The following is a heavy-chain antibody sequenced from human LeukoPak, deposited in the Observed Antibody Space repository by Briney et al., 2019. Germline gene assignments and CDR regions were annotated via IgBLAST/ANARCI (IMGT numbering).Heavy chain of an antibody. CDR1: GFIFSDYV. D-gene: IGHD2-15*01. CDR3: ARRDIVVIVSASDY. Sequence: GESLRLSCTASGFIFSDYVMIWVRQAPGKWLEWVSGITASGDRTYYGDSVKGRFTVSRDNSKNTVYLQMNSLRVDDTAVYYCARRDIVVIVSASDYWGQGTLVTVSS. CDR2: ITASGDRT. V-gene: IGHV3-23*01. J-gene: IGHJ4*02.